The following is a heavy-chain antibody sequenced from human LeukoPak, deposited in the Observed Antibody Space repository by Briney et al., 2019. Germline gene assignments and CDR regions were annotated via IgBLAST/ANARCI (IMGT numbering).Heavy chain of an antibody. D-gene: IGHD6-19*01. CDR3: ASSEGIAVAGTSHYYYGMDV. Sequence: SETLSLTCTVSGGSISSYYRSWIRQPPGKGLEWIGYIYYSGSTNYNPSLKSRVTISVDTSKNQFSLKLSSVTAADTAVYYCASSEGIAVAGTSHYYYGMDVWGQGTTVTVSS. CDR2: IYYSGST. J-gene: IGHJ6*01. V-gene: IGHV4-59*08. CDR1: GGSISSYY.